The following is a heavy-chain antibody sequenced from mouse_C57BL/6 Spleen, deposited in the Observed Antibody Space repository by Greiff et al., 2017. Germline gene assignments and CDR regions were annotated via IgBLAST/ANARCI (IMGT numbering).Heavy chain of an antibody. D-gene: IGHD4-1*01. CDR1: GYTFTSYW. V-gene: IGHV1-61*01. CDR2: IYPSDSET. Sequence: LQQPGAELVRPGSSVKLSCKASGYTFTSYWMDWVKQRPGQGLEWIGNIYPSDSETHYNQKFKDKATLTVDKSSSTAYMQLSSLTSEDSAVYYCARGGVDWDYFDYWGQGTTLTVSS. CDR3: ARGGVDWDYFDY. J-gene: IGHJ2*01.